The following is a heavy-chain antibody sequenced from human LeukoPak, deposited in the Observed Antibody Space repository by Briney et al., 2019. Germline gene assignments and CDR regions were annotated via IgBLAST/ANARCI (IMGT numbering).Heavy chain of an antibody. CDR1: GYSISSSYY. Sequence: PSETLSLTCTVSGYSISSSYYWSWIRQPPGKGLEWIGYIYYSGSTNYNPSLKSRVTISVDTSKNQFSLKLSSVTAADTAVYYCARTGSGYPYRDWFNPWGQGTLVTVSS. D-gene: IGHD3-22*01. CDR3: ARTGSGYPYRDWFNP. V-gene: IGHV4-61*01. J-gene: IGHJ5*02. CDR2: IYYSGST.